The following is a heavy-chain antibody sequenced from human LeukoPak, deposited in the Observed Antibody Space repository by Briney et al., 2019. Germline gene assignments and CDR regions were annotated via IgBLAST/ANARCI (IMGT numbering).Heavy chain of an antibody. CDR1: GYTFTSYY. CDR2: INPSGGST. Sequence: AASVKVSCKASGYTFTSYYMHWVRQAPGQGLEWMGIINPSGGSTSYAQKFQGRVTMTRDTSTSTVYMELSSLRSEDTAVYHCARVGNYYDSTIRPWFDPWGQGTLVTVSS. V-gene: IGHV1-46*01. CDR3: ARVGNYYDSTIRPWFDP. J-gene: IGHJ5*02. D-gene: IGHD3-22*01.